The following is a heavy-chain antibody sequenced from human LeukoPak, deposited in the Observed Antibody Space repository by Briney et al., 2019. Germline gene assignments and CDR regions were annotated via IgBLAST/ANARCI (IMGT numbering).Heavy chain of an antibody. D-gene: IGHD6-19*01. Sequence: SGGSLRLSCAASGFIFSSYPMNWVRQAPGKGLEWVSSISTSSTYIYYADSVKGRFTISRDNAKNSLYLQMNSLRAEDTAVYYCARGDPLGGIAVAGTNWFDPWGQGTLVTVSS. J-gene: IGHJ5*02. CDR2: ISTSSTYI. CDR3: ARGDPLGGIAVAGTNWFDP. CDR1: GFIFSSYP. V-gene: IGHV3-21*01.